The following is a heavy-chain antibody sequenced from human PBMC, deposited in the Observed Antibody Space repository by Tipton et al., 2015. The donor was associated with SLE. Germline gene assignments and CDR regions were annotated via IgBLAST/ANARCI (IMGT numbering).Heavy chain of an antibody. J-gene: IGHJ4*02. CDR1: GFTFSSYS. CDR2: ISSSSSYI. V-gene: IGHV3-21*03. D-gene: IGHD3-9*01. CDR3: ARDPHPLTGYYPDFDY. Sequence: SLRLSCAASGFTFSSYSMNWVRQAPGKGLEWVSSISSSSSYIYYADSVKGRFTISRDNAKNSLYLQMNSLRAEDTAVYYCARDPHPLTGYYPDFDYWGQETLVTVSS.